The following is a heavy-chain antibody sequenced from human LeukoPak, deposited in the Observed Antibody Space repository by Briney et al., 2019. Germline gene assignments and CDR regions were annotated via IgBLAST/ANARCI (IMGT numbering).Heavy chain of an antibody. CDR2: INPNSGGT. J-gene: IGHJ4*02. CDR3: ARDLSSTSNWELDY. Sequence: GASVKVSCKASGYTFTDYYMHWVRQAPGQGLEWMGRINPNSGGTNYAQKFQGRVTMTRDTSISASYMELNRLTSDDTAIYYCARDLSSTSNWELDYWGQGTLVTVSS. D-gene: IGHD7-27*01. CDR1: GYTFTDYY. V-gene: IGHV1-2*06.